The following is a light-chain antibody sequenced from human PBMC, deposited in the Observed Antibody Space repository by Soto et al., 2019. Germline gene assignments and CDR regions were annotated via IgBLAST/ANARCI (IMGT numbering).Light chain of an antibody. CDR2: GAS. CDR3: HEYNTWPWT. J-gene: IGKJ1*01. Sequence: LVLTQSPGTLSLSPGERATLFCRASQSVTSNYFAWYQQKPGQAPRVLIYGASTRATGIPARFSGSGSGTEFILTISSLQSEDFAVYYCHEYNTWPWTFGQGTKVDIK. CDR1: QSVTSNY. V-gene: IGKV3-15*01.